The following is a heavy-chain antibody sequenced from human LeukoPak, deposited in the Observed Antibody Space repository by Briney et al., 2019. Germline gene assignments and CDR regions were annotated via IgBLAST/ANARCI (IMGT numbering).Heavy chain of an antibody. J-gene: IGHJ3*02. CDR3: ARVRYDILTGYYGDAFDI. CDR2: IYYSGST. Sequence: SETLSLTCTVSGGSLSSYYWSWLRQPPGKGLEWIGYIYYSGSTNYNPSLKSRVTIPVDTSNNQFSLMLSSVTAADTAVYYCARVRYDILTGYYGDAFDIWGQGTMVTVSS. CDR1: GGSLSSYY. V-gene: IGHV4-59*01. D-gene: IGHD3-9*01.